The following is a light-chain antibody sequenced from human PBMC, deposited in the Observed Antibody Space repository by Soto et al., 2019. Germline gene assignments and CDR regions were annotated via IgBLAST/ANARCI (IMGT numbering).Light chain of an antibody. CDR3: QQRDSWPIT. Sequence: EIVWTKYPGTLSWSPGERATLSCRASQSVDSYLFWYQQKPGQAPRLLIFGASNRATGIPARFSGSGSGTDFTLTSNSLEPDDFAVYYCQQRDSWPITFGQGTRLEI. CDR1: QSVDSY. J-gene: IGKJ5*01. CDR2: GAS. V-gene: IGKV3-11*01.